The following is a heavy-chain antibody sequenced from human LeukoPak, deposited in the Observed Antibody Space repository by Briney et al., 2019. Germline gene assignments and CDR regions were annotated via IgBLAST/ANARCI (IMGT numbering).Heavy chain of an antibody. J-gene: IGHJ4*02. D-gene: IGHD3-10*01. CDR3: ARGPASYYYGSGSYYNYFDY. Sequence: SETLSLTCAVYGGSFSGYYWSWIRQPPGKGLEWIGEINHSGCTNYNPSLKSRVTISVDTSKNQFSLKLSSVTAADTAVYYCARGPASYYYGSGSYYNYFDYWGQGTLVTVSS. CDR2: INHSGCT. CDR1: GGSFSGYY. V-gene: IGHV4-34*01.